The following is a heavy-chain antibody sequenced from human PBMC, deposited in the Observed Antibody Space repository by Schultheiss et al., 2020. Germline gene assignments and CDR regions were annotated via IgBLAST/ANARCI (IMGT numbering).Heavy chain of an antibody. V-gene: IGHV4-59*01. CDR1: GGSISSYY. J-gene: IGHJ4*02. Sequence: SETLSITCTVSGGSISSYYWSWIRQPPGKGLEWIGYIYYSGSTNYNPSLKSRVTISVDTSTNQFSLKLSSVTAADTAVYYCARDPGSQLGIDYWGQGTLVTVSS. CDR3: ARDPGSQLGIDY. CDR2: IYYSGST. D-gene: IGHD3-10*01.